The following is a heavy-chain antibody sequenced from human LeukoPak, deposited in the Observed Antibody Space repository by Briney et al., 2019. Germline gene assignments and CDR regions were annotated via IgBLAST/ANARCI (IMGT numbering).Heavy chain of an antibody. Sequence: SETLSLTCTVSGGSVSSGGYYWSWIRQHPGKGLEWIGYIYYSGSTYYNPSLKSRVTISVDTSKNQFSLKLSSVTAADTAVYYCARGMKGYDFWSGYSDYYYYMDVWGKGTTVTVSS. CDR1: GGSVSSGGYY. CDR3: ARGMKGYDFWSGYSDYYYYMDV. D-gene: IGHD3-3*01. V-gene: IGHV4-31*03. CDR2: IYYSGST. J-gene: IGHJ6*03.